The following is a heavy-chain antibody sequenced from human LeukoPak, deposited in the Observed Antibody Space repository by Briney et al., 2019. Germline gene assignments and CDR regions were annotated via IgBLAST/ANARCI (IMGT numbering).Heavy chain of an antibody. CDR1: GGSISSYY. J-gene: IGHJ4*02. D-gene: IGHD5-12*01. Sequence: SETLSLTCTVSGGSISSYYWSWIRQPAGKGLEWIGRIYTSGSTNYNPSLKSRVTMSVDTSKNQFSLKLSSVTAADTAVYYCARAPVLGIVATSFDYWGQGTLVTVSS. V-gene: IGHV4-4*07. CDR3: ARAPVLGIVATSFDY. CDR2: IYTSGST.